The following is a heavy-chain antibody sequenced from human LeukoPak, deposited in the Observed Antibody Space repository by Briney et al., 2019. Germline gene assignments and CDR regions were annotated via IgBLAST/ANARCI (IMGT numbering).Heavy chain of an antibody. CDR3: ARDSCSSTSCRKKFDY. CDR2: IYYGGST. Sequence: PSETLSLTCTVSGGSISSSNYYWGWIRQPPGKGLEWIGSIYYGGSTYYNPSLKSRVTISVDTSKNQFSLKLSSVTAADTAVYYCARDSCSSTSCRKKFDYWGQGTLVTVSS. V-gene: IGHV4-39*07. J-gene: IGHJ4*02. D-gene: IGHD2-2*01. CDR1: GGSISSSNYY.